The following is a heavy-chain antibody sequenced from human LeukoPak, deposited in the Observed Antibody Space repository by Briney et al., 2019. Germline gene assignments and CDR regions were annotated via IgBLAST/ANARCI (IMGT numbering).Heavy chain of an antibody. Sequence: PSETLSLTCTVSGGSVSSGSYYWSWIRQPPGKGLEWIGYIYYSGSTNYNPSLKSRVTISVDTSKSQFSLKLSSVTAADTAVYYCARDRAGITIFGVASKGGYYYYYGMDVWGQGTTVTVSS. D-gene: IGHD3-3*01. J-gene: IGHJ6*02. CDR1: GGSVSSGSYY. CDR3: ARDRAGITIFGVASKGGYYYYYGMDV. V-gene: IGHV4-61*01. CDR2: IYYSGST.